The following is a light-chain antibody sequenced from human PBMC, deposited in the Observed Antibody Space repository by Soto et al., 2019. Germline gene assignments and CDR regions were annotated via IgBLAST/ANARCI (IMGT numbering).Light chain of an antibody. J-gene: IGKJ1*01. CDR3: QQTSAFPRT. V-gene: IGKV1-12*01. CDR1: RDISNS. Sequence: DLQMTQSPSSVSASVGDRLTITCRASRDISNSLAWYQQTPGKAPKLLLRGASSLHRGVPSRLSGGGAGTEFTLTISSLQPEDFATYYCQQTSAFPRTFGQGTKVDVK. CDR2: GAS.